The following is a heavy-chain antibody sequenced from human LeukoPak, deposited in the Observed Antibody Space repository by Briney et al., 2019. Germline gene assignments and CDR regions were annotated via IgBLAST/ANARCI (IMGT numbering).Heavy chain of an antibody. V-gene: IGHV4-59*01. Sequence: SETLSLTCTVSGGAISNYYWSWIRQPPGKGLEWIGYIYYSGSTNYNPSLKSRVTISVDTSKNQFSLKLSSVTAADTAVYYCARKKFIAAGGFDPWGQGTLVTVSS. CDR3: ARKKFIAAGGFDP. CDR1: GGAISNYY. J-gene: IGHJ5*02. D-gene: IGHD6-6*01. CDR2: IYYSGST.